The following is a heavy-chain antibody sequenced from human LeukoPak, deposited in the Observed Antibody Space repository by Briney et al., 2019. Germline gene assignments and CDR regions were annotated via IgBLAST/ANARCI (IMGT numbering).Heavy chain of an antibody. CDR2: INHSGST. V-gene: IGHV4-34*01. J-gene: IGHJ6*04. Sequence: SEARSRACAVYGGSFSCYYWSWIRPPPGKGRGWIGAINHSGSTNYNPSLKSRVTISVDTSKTQFSLKLSSVTPADTAVYYCARERGGYCSSTSCHTPSYYYGMDVWGKGTTVTVSS. CDR3: ARERGGYCSSTSCHTPSYYYGMDV. D-gene: IGHD2-2*01. CDR1: GGSFSCYY.